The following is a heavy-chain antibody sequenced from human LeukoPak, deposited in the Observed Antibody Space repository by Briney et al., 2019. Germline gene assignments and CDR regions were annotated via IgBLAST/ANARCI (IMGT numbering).Heavy chain of an antibody. CDR2: INSDGSST. CDR1: GFTFSSYW. CDR3: ARFYMVRGVITNY. D-gene: IGHD3-10*01. Sequence: GGSLRLSCAASGFTFSSYWMHWVRQAPGKGLVWVSRINSDGSSTSYADSVKGRFTISRDNAKNTLYLQMNSVRAEDTAVYYCARFYMVRGVITNYWGQGTLVTVSS. J-gene: IGHJ4*02. V-gene: IGHV3-74*01.